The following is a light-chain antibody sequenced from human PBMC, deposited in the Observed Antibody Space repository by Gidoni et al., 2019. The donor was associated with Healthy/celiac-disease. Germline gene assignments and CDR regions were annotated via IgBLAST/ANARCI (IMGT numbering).Light chain of an antibody. CDR2: LGS. V-gene: IGKV2-28*01. Sequence: DIVLTQSPLSLPVTPGEPASISCRSSQSLLHSNGYNYLDWYLQKPGQSPQLLIYLGSNRASGVPDRFSGSGSGTDFTLKISRVEAEDFGVYYCMQALQTPLYTFXQXTKLEIK. CDR1: QSLLHSNGYNY. CDR3: MQALQTPLYT. J-gene: IGKJ2*01.